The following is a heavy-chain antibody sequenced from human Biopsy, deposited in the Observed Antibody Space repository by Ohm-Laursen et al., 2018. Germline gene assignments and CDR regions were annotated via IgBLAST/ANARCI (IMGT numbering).Heavy chain of an antibody. CDR3: ARLAYSEYRRDPLDV. CDR1: DYTFYSYG. J-gene: IGHJ3*01. V-gene: IGHV1-18*04. Sequence: GASVKVSCKASDYTFYSYGITWVRRAPGQGLEWMGWITADEKNSAPKFQGRVTMTTDMSTSTAYMELRGLKSDDTAVYYCARLAYSEYRRDPLDVWGQGTMVTVSS. D-gene: IGHD5-18*01. CDR2: ITADEK.